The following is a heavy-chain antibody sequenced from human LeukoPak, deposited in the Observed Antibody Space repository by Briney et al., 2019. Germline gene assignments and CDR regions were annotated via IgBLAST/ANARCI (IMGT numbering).Heavy chain of an antibody. Sequence: GGSLRLSCAASGFTFRSHGMHWVRQAPGKGLEWVAVISYDGSNKYYADSVKGRFTISRDNSKNTLYLQMNSLRAEDTAVYYCAKQEVDIVATTTEAYFDYWGQGTLVTVSS. CDR2: ISYDGSNK. J-gene: IGHJ4*02. D-gene: IGHD5-12*01. CDR3: AKQEVDIVATTTEAYFDY. CDR1: GFTFRSHG. V-gene: IGHV3-30*18.